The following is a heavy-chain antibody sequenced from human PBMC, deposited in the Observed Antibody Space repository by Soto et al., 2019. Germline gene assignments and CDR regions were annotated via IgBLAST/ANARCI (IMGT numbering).Heavy chain of an antibody. J-gene: IGHJ5*02. CDR2: IYYSGST. D-gene: IGHD4-17*01. CDR1: GGCISIYY. CDR3: ARDRYDYGDSTGDINWFDP. Sequence: SEALALTCTVSGGCISIYYWRWIRQPPGKGLEWIGYIYYSGSTNYNPSLKSRVTISVDTSKNQFSLKLSSVTAADTAVYYCARDRYDYGDSTGDINWFDPWGQGTLVTVS. V-gene: IGHV4-59*01.